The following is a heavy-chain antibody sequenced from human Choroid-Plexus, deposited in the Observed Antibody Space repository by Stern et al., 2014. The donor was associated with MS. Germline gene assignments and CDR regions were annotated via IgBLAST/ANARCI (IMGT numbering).Heavy chain of an antibody. D-gene: IGHD3-3*01. CDR2: IKPNTGGT. Sequence: VQLVESGAEVKKPGASVKVSCTTSGYIFTGHYIHWVRQAPGQGLEWMAWIKPNTGGTKEAQKLQGRVTMSRDTSISTAYVELSSLTSDDSAVYYCARDQRGITIFGVVTDYYYLGMDVWGQGTTVTVSS. CDR3: ARDQRGITIFGVVTDYYYLGMDV. CDR1: GYIFTGHY. V-gene: IGHV1-2*02. J-gene: IGHJ6*02.